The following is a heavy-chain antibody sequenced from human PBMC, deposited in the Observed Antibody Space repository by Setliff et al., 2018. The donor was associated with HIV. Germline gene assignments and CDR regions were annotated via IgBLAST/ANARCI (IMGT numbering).Heavy chain of an antibody. D-gene: IGHD3-16*01. CDR1: GESFSRYY. J-gene: IGHJ4*02. Sequence: ASETLSLTCAVYGESFSRYYFTWIRQAPGRGLEWIGEINHSAFTKYNPSLASRVTMSIDTSKNQFSLLLSSVTAADTAMYFCARRPGGITRARLDNWGQGTLVTVSS. V-gene: IGHV4-34*01. CDR2: INHSAFT. CDR3: ARRPGGITRARLDN.